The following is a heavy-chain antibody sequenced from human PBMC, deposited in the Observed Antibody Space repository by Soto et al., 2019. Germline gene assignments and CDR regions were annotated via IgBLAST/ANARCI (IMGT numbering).Heavy chain of an antibody. V-gene: IGHV6-1*01. CDR1: GDSVSSNSAA. D-gene: IGHD3-9*01. CDR3: ARGAPLTGYDAFDI. CDR2: TYYRSKWYN. Sequence: SETLSLTCAISGDSVSSNSAAWNWIRQSPSRGLEWLGRTYYRSKWYNDYAVSVKSRITINPDTSKNQFSLQLNSVTPEDTVVYYCARGAPLTGYDAFDIWGQGTMVTVSS. J-gene: IGHJ3*02.